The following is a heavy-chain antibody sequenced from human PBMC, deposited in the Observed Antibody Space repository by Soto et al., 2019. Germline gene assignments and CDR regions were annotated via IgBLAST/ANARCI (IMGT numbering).Heavy chain of an antibody. J-gene: IGHJ5*02. V-gene: IGHV4-39*01. D-gene: IGHD1-20*01. CDR3: TRRYNWNDYYFDP. CDR1: GGSIRVQSYY. CDR2: SYYSGTS. Sequence: SETLSLTCTVSGGSIRVQSYYWTWIRQTPGKGLEWVGSSYYSGTSYFNPALKGRVTISVDTSTNQFSLGLTSVTAADTAVYYCTRRYNWNDYYFDPWGQGTLVTVSS.